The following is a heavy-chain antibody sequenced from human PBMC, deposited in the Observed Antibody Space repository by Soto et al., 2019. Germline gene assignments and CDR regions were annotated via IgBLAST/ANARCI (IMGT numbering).Heavy chain of an antibody. CDR2: IYYSGHT. D-gene: IGHD3-10*01. CDR3: ARQKNKLWPNWFDP. Sequence: PSETLSLTCKVSGGSISTRLYYWAWIRQSPGKGLEWLGSIYYSGHTFYYPSLRSRVTMSVDTSKNQFSLNLRSVTAADTALYYCARQKNKLWPNWFDPWGQGTLVTVSS. V-gene: IGHV4-39*01. CDR1: GGSISTRLYY. J-gene: IGHJ5*02.